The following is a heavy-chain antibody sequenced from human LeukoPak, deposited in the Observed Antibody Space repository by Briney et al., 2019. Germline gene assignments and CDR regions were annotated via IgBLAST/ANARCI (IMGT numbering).Heavy chain of an antibody. D-gene: IGHD1-26*01. CDR1: GFTVNNYY. CDR3: ARMFGGSYYGYYFDY. CDR2: LYSGGMT. V-gene: IGHV3-53*01. J-gene: IGHJ4*02. Sequence: GGSLRLSCAASGFTVNNYYMTWVRQAPGKGLECVSILYSGGMTYYADSVKGRFTISTDNSKNTVNLQMNSLRAEDTAIYYCARMFGGSYYGYYFDYWGQGSMLTVSS.